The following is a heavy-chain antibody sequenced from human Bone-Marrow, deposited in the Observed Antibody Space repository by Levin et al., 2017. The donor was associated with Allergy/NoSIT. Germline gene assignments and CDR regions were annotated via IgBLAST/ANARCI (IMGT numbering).Heavy chain of an antibody. V-gene: IGHV5-51*01. CDR3: ARHRKQLWPPTASFDY. D-gene: IGHD5-24*01. CDR1: ASSFATSW. Sequence: SFPFSASSFATSWIGWVRQMPGKGLEWMGTIYPGDSDSTYSPAFEGHVTFSVDKSTTTAYLEWRSLKASDTALYFCARHRKQLWPPTASFDYWGQGTLVIVSS. CDR2: IYPGDSDS. J-gene: IGHJ4*02.